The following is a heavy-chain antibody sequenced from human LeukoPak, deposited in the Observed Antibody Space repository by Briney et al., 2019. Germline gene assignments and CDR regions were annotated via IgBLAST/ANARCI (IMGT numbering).Heavy chain of an antibody. Sequence: SETLSLTCAVSGYSISSGYYWGWIRQPPGKGLEWIGSIYHSGSTYYNPSLKSRVTISVDTSKNQFSLKLTSATAADTAVYYCARRPISTGIDYWGQGTLVTVSS. CDR2: IYHSGST. J-gene: IGHJ4*02. V-gene: IGHV4-38-2*01. CDR3: ARRPISTGIDY. D-gene: IGHD1-1*01. CDR1: GYSISSGYY.